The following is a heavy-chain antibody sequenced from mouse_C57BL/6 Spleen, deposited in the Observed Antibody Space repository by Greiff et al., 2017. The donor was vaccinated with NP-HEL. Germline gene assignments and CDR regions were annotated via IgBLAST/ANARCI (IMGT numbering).Heavy chain of an antibody. CDR1: GYTFTSYW. V-gene: IGHV1-64*01. CDR3: ARKEEGNLYAMDY. CDR2: IHPNSGST. Sequence: QVQLQQPGAELVKPGASVKLSCKASGYTFTSYWMHWVKQRPGQGLEWIGMIHPNSGSTNYNEKFKSKATLTVDKSSSTAYMQLSSLTSEDSAVYYCARKEEGNLYAMDYWGQGTSVTLSS. J-gene: IGHJ4*01.